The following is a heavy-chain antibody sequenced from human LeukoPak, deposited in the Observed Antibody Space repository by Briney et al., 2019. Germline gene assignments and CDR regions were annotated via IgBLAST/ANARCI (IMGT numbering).Heavy chain of an antibody. V-gene: IGHV4-34*01. J-gene: IGHJ3*02. D-gene: IGHD3-10*01. CDR2: INHSGST. CDR3: ARTMVRGVIRVGAFDI. Sequence: SETLSLTCAVYGGSFSGYYWSWIRQPPGKGLEWIGEINHSGSTNYNPSLKSRVTISVDTSKNQFSLKLSSVTAADTAVYYCARTMVRGVIRVGAFDIWGQGTMVTVSS. CDR1: GGSFSGYY.